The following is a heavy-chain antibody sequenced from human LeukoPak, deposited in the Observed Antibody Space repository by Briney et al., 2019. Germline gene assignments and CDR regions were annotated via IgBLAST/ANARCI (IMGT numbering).Heavy chain of an antibody. CDR2: ISSSSSTI. V-gene: IGHV3-48*01. Sequence: GGSLRLSCAASGFTFSSYSMNWVRQAPGKGLEWFSYISSSSSTIYYADSVKGRFTISRDNAKNSLYLQMNSLRAEDTAVYYCARDFAGDAFDIWGQGTMVTVSS. J-gene: IGHJ3*02. CDR3: ARDFAGDAFDI. CDR1: GFTFSSYS.